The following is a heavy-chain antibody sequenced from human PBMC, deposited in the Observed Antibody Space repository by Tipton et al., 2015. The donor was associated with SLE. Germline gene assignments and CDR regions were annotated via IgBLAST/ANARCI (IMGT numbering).Heavy chain of an antibody. CDR1: GFIFRSSS. CDR2: IYYSGST. D-gene: IGHD5-18*01. Sequence: LRLSCAATGFIFRSSSMNWVRQPSGKGLAWIGYIYYSGSTNYNTSLMSRVTISVDTSKNQFSLKLSTVTAADTAVYYCARDWPNTAMFLDYWGQGTLVTVSS. CDR3: ARDWPNTAMFLDY. V-gene: IGHV4-59*01. J-gene: IGHJ4*02.